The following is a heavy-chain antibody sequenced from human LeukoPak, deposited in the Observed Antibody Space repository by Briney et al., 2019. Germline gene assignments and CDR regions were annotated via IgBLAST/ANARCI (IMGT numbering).Heavy chain of an antibody. CDR1: GGSISSSSYY. CDR3: ARSNYYYMDV. V-gene: IGHV4-39*07. Sequence: SETLSLTCTVSGGSISSSSYYWGWIRQPPGKGLEWIGSIYYSGSTYYDPSLKSRVTISVDTSKNQFSLKLSSVTAADTAVYYCARSNYYYMDVWGKGTTVTVSS. J-gene: IGHJ6*03. CDR2: IYYSGST.